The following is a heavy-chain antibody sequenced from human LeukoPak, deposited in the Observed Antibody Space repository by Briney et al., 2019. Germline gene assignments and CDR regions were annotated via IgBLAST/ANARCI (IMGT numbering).Heavy chain of an antibody. CDR2: ISAYNGNT. V-gene: IGHV1-18*01. CDR3: ARDEYCSGGSCYHYYYGMDV. D-gene: IGHD2-15*01. CDR1: GYTFTSYG. Sequence: ASVKVSCKASGYTFTSYGISWVRQAPGQGLEWMGWISAYNGNTNYAQKLQGRVTMTTDTSTSTAYMELRSLRSDDTAVYYCARDEYCSGGSCYHYYYGMDVWGQGTTVTVSS. J-gene: IGHJ6*02.